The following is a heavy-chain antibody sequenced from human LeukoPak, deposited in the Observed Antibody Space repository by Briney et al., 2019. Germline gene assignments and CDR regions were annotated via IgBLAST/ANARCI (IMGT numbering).Heavy chain of an antibody. V-gene: IGHV1-69*13. J-gene: IGHJ6*02. Sequence: GASVKVSCKASVGTFSSYAISWVRQATGQGLEWMGGIIPIFGTANYAQKFQGRVTITADESTSTAYMELSSLRSEDTAVYYCARGVYGGNSYYYYYGMDVWGQGTTVTVSS. CDR3: ARGVYGGNSYYYYYGMDV. D-gene: IGHD4-23*01. CDR1: VGTFSSYA. CDR2: IIPIFGTA.